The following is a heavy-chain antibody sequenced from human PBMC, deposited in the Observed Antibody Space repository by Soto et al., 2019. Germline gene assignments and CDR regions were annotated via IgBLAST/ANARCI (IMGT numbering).Heavy chain of an antibody. Sequence: QVQLQESGPGLVKPSETLSLTCTVSGGSISSYYWSWIRQPPGKGLEWIGYIYYSGSTNYNPSLKSRVTISVDTSKNQFSLKLSSVTAADTAVYYCARDRHHWFDPWGQGTLVTVSS. CDR2: IYYSGST. CDR3: ARDRHHWFDP. CDR1: GGSISSYY. V-gene: IGHV4-59*01. J-gene: IGHJ5*02.